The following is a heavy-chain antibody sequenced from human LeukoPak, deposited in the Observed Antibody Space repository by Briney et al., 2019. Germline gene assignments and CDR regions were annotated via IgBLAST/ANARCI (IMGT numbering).Heavy chain of an antibody. CDR2: ISSSGSTI. J-gene: IGHJ4*02. Sequence: GGSLRLSCAASGFTFSDYHMSWIRQAPGKGLEWVSYISSSGSTIYYADSVKGRFTISRDNAKNSLYLQMNSLRAEDTAVYYCARDFYSGSHDYWGQGTLVTVSS. CDR3: ARDFYSGSHDY. V-gene: IGHV3-11*04. CDR1: GFTFSDYH. D-gene: IGHD2-15*01.